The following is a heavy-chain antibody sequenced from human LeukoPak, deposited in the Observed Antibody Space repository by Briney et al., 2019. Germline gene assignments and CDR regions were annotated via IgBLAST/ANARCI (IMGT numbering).Heavy chain of an antibody. CDR3: ATFYGSGKGGAFDI. CDR1: GFTFSTYG. D-gene: IGHD3-10*01. CDR2: ISANGVST. Sequence: GGSLRLSCAASGFTFSTYGMSWVRQGPGKGLEWVSAISANGVSTYNSDSVKGRFTISRDNSKYTLSLQMNSLRAEDTAVYYCATFYGSGKGGAFDIWGQGTMVTVSS. J-gene: IGHJ3*02. V-gene: IGHV3-23*01.